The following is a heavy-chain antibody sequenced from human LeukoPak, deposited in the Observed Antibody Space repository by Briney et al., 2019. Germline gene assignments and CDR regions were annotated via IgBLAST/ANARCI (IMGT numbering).Heavy chain of an antibody. CDR2: IKQDGSEK. CDR1: GFTFSSYW. V-gene: IGHV3-7*01. CDR3: ATDSPETAAFDY. Sequence: GVPLRLPCAASGFTFSSYWMSGLRQAPGKGLEGVANIKQDGSEKYYVDSVKGRFTIYRDNAKKSLYLQMDSLRAEDTAVYYCATDSPETAAFDYWGQGTLVTVSS. D-gene: IGHD1-1*01. J-gene: IGHJ4*02.